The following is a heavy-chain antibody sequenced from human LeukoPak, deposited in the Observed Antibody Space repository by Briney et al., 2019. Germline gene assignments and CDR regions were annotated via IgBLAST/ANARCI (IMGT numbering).Heavy chain of an antibody. D-gene: IGHD2-21*01. Sequence: SVKVSCKASGGTFNRYAISWVRQSPGQGLEWMGGIIPIFGTANYAQKFQGRVTISADESTSTAYMELSSLRSEDTAVYYCARDSSEFRSLIPHWGQGTLVTVSS. CDR2: IIPIFGTA. CDR3: ARDSSEFRSLIPH. CDR1: GGTFNRYA. V-gene: IGHV1-69*13. J-gene: IGHJ1*01.